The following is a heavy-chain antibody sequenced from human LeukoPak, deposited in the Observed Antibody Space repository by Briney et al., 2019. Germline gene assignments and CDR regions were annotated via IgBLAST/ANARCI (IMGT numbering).Heavy chain of an antibody. CDR2: ISGSGGST. V-gene: IGHV3-23*01. D-gene: IGHD3-22*01. Sequence: PGGSLRLSCAASGFTFSTYAMSWVRQAPGKGLEWVSAISGSGGSTYYADSVKGRFTISRDNSKNTLYLQMNSLRAEDTAVYYCAKGVSRYYEPDYWFDPWGQGTLVTVSS. CDR3: AKGVSRYYEPDYWFDP. CDR1: GFTFSTYA. J-gene: IGHJ5*02.